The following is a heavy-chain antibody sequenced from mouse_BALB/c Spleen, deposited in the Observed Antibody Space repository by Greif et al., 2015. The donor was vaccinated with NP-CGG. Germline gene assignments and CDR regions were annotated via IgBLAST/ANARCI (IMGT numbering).Heavy chain of an antibody. CDR2: IWSGGST. J-gene: IGHJ4*01. CDR1: GFSLTSYG. Sequence: VKLMDSGPGLVQPSQSLSITCTVSGFSLTSYGVHWVRQSPGKGLEWLGVIWSGGSTDYNAAFISRLSISKDNSKSQVFFKMNRLQANDTAIYYCARNYGGGYYYAMDYWGQGTSVTVSS. CDR3: ARNYGGGYYYAMDY. V-gene: IGHV2-2*02. D-gene: IGHD1-1*01.